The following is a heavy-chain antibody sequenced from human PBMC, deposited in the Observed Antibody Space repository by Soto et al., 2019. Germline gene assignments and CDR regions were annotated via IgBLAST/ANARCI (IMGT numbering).Heavy chain of an antibody. Sequence: SETLSLTCTVSGGYISSGGYYWIWIRQPPGKGLEWIGYIYYSGSTYYNPSLKSRVTISVDTSKNQFSLKLSSVTAADTAVYYCARAQIFGVGDYWGQGTLVTVSS. CDR1: GGYISSGGYY. V-gene: IGHV4-30-4*01. CDR2: IYYSGST. CDR3: ARAQIFGVGDY. J-gene: IGHJ4*02. D-gene: IGHD3-3*01.